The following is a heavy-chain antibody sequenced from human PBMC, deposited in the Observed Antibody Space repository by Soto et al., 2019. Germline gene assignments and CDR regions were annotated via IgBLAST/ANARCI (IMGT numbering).Heavy chain of an antibody. CDR2: IYYSGSA. V-gene: IGHV4-61*01. CDR3: ARGVGFGYYYYHMDL. CDR1: GGSVTSVSDY. J-gene: IGHJ6*02. Sequence: PSETLSLTCTVSGGSVTSVSDYWSWIRHPPGKGLEWIGYIYYSGSADYNPSLGIRVTISIYTSKNQFSLKLTSVTAADTAVYYCARGVGFGYYYYHMDLWGQGTTVTVSS. D-gene: IGHD3-10*01.